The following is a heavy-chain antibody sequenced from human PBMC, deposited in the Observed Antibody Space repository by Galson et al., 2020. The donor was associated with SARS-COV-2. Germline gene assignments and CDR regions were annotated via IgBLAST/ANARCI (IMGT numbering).Heavy chain of an antibody. CDR2: IYYSGNT. Sequence: SETLSLTCTVSGGSVSSGSYYWSWIRQPPGKGLEWSGYIYYSGNTNYNPSLKSRVTISVDTSKNQFSLKLNSVTAADTAVYYCARAREPLLWFGEVDYWGQGTLVTVSS. V-gene: IGHV4-61*01. D-gene: IGHD3-10*01. J-gene: IGHJ4*02. CDR1: GGSVSSGSYY. CDR3: ARAREPLLWFGEVDY.